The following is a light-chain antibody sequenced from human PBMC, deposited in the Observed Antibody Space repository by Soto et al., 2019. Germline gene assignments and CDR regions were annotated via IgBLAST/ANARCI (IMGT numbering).Light chain of an antibody. V-gene: IGKV3-20*01. CDR2: GAS. Sequence: EIVLTQSPGTLSLSPGERATLSCRASQSVSSNYLAWYQQKPGQAPRLLIYGASNRATGIPDRFSGSGSGTDFTLTISRLEPEDCAVYYCHQYGRSPWTFGQGTKVEIK. CDR3: HQYGRSPWT. CDR1: QSVSSNY. J-gene: IGKJ1*01.